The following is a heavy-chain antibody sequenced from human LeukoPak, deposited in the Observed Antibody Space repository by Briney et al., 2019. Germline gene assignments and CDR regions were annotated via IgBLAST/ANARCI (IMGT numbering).Heavy chain of an antibody. CDR1: GFTFTTYA. CDR3: AKDYGSGSALSYFDI. Sequence: GSLRLPCAASGFTFTTYAMGWVRQAPGKGLEWVSSISSSGSTTFYADSVRGRFTISRDSSRNTLFLQMNSLRDEDTAVYYCAKDYGSGSALSYFDIWGRGTLVTVSS. J-gene: IGHJ2*01. D-gene: IGHD3-10*01. CDR2: ISSSGSTT. V-gene: IGHV3-23*01.